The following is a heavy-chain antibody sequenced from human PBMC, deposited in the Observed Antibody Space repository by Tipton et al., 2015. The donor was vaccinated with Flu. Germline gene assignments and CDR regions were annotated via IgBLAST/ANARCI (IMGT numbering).Heavy chain of an antibody. Sequence: QLVQSGGGLVQPGGSLRLSCAASGFTFSTYWMSWVRQAPGKGLEWVAHIQQDGSEKYYVDSVEGRFTISRDNSKNTLYLQMNSLRAEDTAVYYCACIAAAAVPWGQGTLVTVSS. CDR2: IQQDGSEK. CDR3: ACIAAAAVP. V-gene: IGHV3-7*01. J-gene: IGHJ4*02. CDR1: GFTFSTYW. D-gene: IGHD6-13*01.